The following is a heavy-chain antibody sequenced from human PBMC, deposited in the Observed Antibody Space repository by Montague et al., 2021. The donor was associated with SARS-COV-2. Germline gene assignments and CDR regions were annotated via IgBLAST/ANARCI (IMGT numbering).Heavy chain of an antibody. CDR3: ARHGPFVVVTAIHDTFDN. J-gene: IGHJ3*02. CDR1: GGSISTYY. Sequence: SETLSLTCTVSGGSISTYYWRWIRQPPGKGLEWIGYIYYSGSTNYNPSLKSRVTISVDTSKNQFSLKLSSVTAADTAVYYCARHGPFVVVTAIHDTFDNWGQGTMVTVSS. V-gene: IGHV4-59*08. D-gene: IGHD2-21*02. CDR2: IYYSGST.